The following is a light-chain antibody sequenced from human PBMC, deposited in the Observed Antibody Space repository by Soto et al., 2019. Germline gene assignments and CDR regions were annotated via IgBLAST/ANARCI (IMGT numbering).Light chain of an antibody. Sequence: IVLTQSPATLSLSPGERATLSCRASQSVTTYLAWYQQKPGQAPRLLIYDASKRATGIPARYSGSGSGTDFNITISSRESEDLAVYYCQQRSNWPRLFGGGTKAEIK. CDR3: QQRSNWPRL. V-gene: IGKV3-11*01. CDR1: QSVTTY. CDR2: DAS. J-gene: IGKJ4*02.